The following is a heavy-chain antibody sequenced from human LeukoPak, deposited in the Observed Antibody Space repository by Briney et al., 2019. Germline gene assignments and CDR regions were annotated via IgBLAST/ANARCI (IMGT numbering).Heavy chain of an antibody. J-gene: IGHJ4*02. CDR1: GYTFTSYG. Sequence: GASVKVSCKASGYTFTSYGISWVRQAPGQGLEWMEWISAYNGNTNYAQKFQGRVTVTTDTSTSTAYMELRSLRSDDTAVYYCARDRGTWIQLWLIDYWGQGTLVTVSS. V-gene: IGHV1-18*01. CDR3: ARDRGTWIQLWLIDY. CDR2: ISAYNGNT. D-gene: IGHD5-18*01.